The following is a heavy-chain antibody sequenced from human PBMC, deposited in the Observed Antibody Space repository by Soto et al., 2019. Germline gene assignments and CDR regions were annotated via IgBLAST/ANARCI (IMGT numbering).Heavy chain of an antibody. Sequence: GESLKISCKGSGYSFTSYWISWVRQMPGKGLEWMGRIDPSDSYTNYSPSFQGHVTISADKSISTAYLQWSSLKASDTAMYYCARHVRSGWYYYHGMDVWGQGTTVTVSS. CDR1: GYSFTSYW. V-gene: IGHV5-10-1*01. D-gene: IGHD6-19*01. CDR2: IDPSDSYT. CDR3: ARHVRSGWYYYHGMDV. J-gene: IGHJ6*02.